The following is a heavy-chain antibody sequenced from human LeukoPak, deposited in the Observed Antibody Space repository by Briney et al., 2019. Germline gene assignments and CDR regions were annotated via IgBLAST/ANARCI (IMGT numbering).Heavy chain of an antibody. CDR2: ISSSGSTI. J-gene: IGHJ5*02. CDR3: ARGASGIGGIRFDP. Sequence: GGSLRLSCGASGFTFSRYSMNWVRQAPGKGLEWVSYISSSGSTIYYADSVEGRFTISRDNAKNSLYLQMNSLRAEDTAVYYCARGASGIGGIRFDPWGQGTLVTVSS. CDR1: GFTFSRYS. V-gene: IGHV3-48*04. D-gene: IGHD3-10*01.